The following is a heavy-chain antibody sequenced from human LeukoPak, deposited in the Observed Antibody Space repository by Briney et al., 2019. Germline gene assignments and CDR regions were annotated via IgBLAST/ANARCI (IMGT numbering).Heavy chain of an antibody. CDR1: GFTFSSYA. D-gene: IGHD3-3*01. CDR3: ARASIFGVVRYGMDV. CDR2: IRSTGGST. J-gene: IGHJ6*02. V-gene: IGHV3-64*01. Sequence: GGSLRLSCAASGFTFSSYAMHWVRQAPGKGLEYVSGIRSTGGSTYYANSVKGRFTISRDNSKNTLYLQMGSLRAEDMAVYYCARASIFGVVRYGMDVWGQGTTVTVSS.